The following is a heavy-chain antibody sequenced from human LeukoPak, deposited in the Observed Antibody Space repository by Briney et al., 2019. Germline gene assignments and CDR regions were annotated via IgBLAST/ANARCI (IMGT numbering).Heavy chain of an antibody. V-gene: IGHV1-18*01. CDR1: GYTFTSYG. CDR2: ISAYNGNT. Sequence: ASVKVSCKASGYTFTSYGISWVQQAPGQGLEWMGWISAYNGNTNYAQKLQGRVTMTTDTSTSTAYMELRSLRSDDTAVYYCARDRSYYYDSSGYFDYWGQGTLVTVSS. J-gene: IGHJ4*02. CDR3: ARDRSYYYDSSGYFDY. D-gene: IGHD3-22*01.